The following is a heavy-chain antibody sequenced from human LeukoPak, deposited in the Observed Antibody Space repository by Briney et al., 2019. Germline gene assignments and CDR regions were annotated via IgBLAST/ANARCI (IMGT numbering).Heavy chain of an antibody. CDR2: ISYDGSNK. J-gene: IGHJ6*02. CDR3: AKGRNYDFWSGYHRGSYYYYGMDV. Sequence: PGGSLRPSCAASGFTFSSYGMHWVRPAPGKGLEWVAVISYDGSNKYYADSVEGRFTISRDNSKNTLYLQMNSLRAEDTAVYYCAKGRNYDFWSGYHRGSYYYYGMDVWGQGTTVTVSS. V-gene: IGHV3-30*18. CDR1: GFTFSSYG. D-gene: IGHD3-3*01.